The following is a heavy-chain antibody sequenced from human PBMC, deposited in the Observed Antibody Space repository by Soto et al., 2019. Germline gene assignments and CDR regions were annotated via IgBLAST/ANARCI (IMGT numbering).Heavy chain of an antibody. D-gene: IGHD4-17*01. CDR2: IKQDGSEK. Sequence: EVQLMESGGGLVQPGGSLRLSCAASGFTFRNFWMSWVRQAPGKGLEWVANIKQDGSEKNYVDSVKGRFIISRDNAKNSLSLQMNSLRAEDTAVYYCATNTVTKVDDYWGQGTLVTVSS. V-gene: IGHV3-7*03. J-gene: IGHJ4*02. CDR3: ATNTVTKVDDY. CDR1: GFTFRNFW.